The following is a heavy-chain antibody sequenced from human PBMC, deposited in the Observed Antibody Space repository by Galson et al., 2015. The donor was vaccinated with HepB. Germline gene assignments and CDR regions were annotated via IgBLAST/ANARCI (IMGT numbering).Heavy chain of an antibody. Sequence: SVKVSCKASGYTFTGYYMHWVRQAPGQGLEWMGRINPNSGGTNYAQKFQGRVTMTRDTSISTAYMELSRLRSDDTAVYYCARVLSGQHRGNAFDIWGQGTMVTVSS. V-gene: IGHV1-2*06. CDR1: GYTFTGYY. CDR2: INPNSGGT. J-gene: IGHJ3*02. D-gene: IGHD3-16*01. CDR3: ARVLSGQHRGNAFDI.